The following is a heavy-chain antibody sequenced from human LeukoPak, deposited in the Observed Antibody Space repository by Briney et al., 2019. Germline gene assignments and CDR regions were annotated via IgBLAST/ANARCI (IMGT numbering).Heavy chain of an antibody. Sequence: ASVKVSCKSSGYTFTSYAMNWLRQAPGQGLERMGWSNTNTGNPTYAQGFTRRFVFSLATSVSTAYLQISSLKAEDTAVYYCARARIPPDYYDSSGYFAFDIWGQGTMVTVSS. CDR3: ARARIPPDYYDSSGYFAFDI. V-gene: IGHV7-4-1*02. D-gene: IGHD3-22*01. J-gene: IGHJ3*02. CDR1: GYTFTSYA. CDR2: SNTNTGNP.